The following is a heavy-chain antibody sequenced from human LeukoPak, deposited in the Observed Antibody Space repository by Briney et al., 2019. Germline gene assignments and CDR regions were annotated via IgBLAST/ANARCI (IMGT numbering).Heavy chain of an antibody. Sequence: GGSLRLSCAASGFTFSSYAMHWVRQAPGKGLEYVSAISSNGGSTYYANSVKGRFTISRDNSKNTLYLQMGSLRAEDMAVYYCARMYDFWSGPYHFDYWGQGTLVTVSS. J-gene: IGHJ4*02. V-gene: IGHV3-64*01. CDR1: GFTFSSYA. CDR3: ARMYDFWSGPYHFDY. CDR2: ISSNGGST. D-gene: IGHD3-3*01.